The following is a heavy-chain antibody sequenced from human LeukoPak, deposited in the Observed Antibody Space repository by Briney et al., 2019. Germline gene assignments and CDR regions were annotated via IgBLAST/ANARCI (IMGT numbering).Heavy chain of an antibody. D-gene: IGHD5-24*01. Sequence: GGSLRLSCAASGFTFSSYWMSWVRQAPGKGLEWVANIKRDGSERYYVDSVKGRFTISRDNAKNSLYLQMNSLRAEDTAVYYCARSQEMATITTFDYWGQGTLVTVSS. CDR2: IKRDGSER. V-gene: IGHV3-7*01. CDR1: GFTFSSYW. CDR3: ARSQEMATITTFDY. J-gene: IGHJ4*02.